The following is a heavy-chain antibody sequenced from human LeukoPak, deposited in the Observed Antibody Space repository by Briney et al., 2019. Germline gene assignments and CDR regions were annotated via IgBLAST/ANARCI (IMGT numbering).Heavy chain of an antibody. CDR1: GFTFSGYA. CDR3: AKCSGGTCYSSLDY. Sequence: GRSLRLSCASSGFTFSGYAMSCARQARGKGLEWVSGISCSGCSTYYADSLKGRFTISRDNSKNTLYLKINSLRAGATAVYYYAKCSGGTCYSSLDYWGQGTLVTVSS. D-gene: IGHD2-15*01. V-gene: IGHV3-23*01. J-gene: IGHJ4*02. CDR2: ISCSGCST.